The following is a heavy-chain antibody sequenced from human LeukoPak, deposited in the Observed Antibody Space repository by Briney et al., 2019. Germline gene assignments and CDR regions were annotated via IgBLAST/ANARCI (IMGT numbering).Heavy chain of an antibody. CDR3: ARSAYNYGYVYFDH. V-gene: IGHV1-2*02. Sequence: GAPVRVSCKASGYTFTGCFIHYVRQAPGQGLEWMGWIDPNSDNIRYSETFKDRVTMTRDTSTNTAYMELSWLRSDDTAVHYCARSAYNYGYVYFDHWGQGTLVIVSS. D-gene: IGHD5-18*01. CDR2: IDPNSDNI. J-gene: IGHJ4*02. CDR1: GYTFTGCF.